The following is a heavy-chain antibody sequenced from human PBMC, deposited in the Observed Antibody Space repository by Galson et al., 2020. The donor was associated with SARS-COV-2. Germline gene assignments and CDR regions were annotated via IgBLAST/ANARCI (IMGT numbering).Heavy chain of an antibody. J-gene: IGHJ4*02. D-gene: IGHD3-9*01. CDR1: GFTFSSYW. Sequence: GESLKISCAASGFTFSSYWMSWVRQAPGKGLEWVANIKQDGSEKYYVDSVKGRFTISRDNAKNSLYLQMNSLRAEDTAVYYCARIYYDILTGYYRRFFDYWGQGTLVTVSS. CDR3: ARIYYDILTGYYRRFFDY. CDR2: IKQDGSEK. V-gene: IGHV3-7*01.